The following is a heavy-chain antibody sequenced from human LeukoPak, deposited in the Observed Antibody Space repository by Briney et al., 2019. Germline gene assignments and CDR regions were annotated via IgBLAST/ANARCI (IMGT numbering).Heavy chain of an antibody. V-gene: IGHV1-46*01. CDR3: ARDVAAEWWFDP. Sequence: GASVKVSCKASGYTFTSYYMHWVRQAPGQGLEWMGIINPSGGSTSYAQKFQGRVTMTRDTSTSTVYMELSSLRYEDTAVYYCARDVAAEWWFDPWGQGTLVTVSS. D-gene: IGHD6-19*01. CDR2: INPSGGST. J-gene: IGHJ5*02. CDR1: GYTFTSYY.